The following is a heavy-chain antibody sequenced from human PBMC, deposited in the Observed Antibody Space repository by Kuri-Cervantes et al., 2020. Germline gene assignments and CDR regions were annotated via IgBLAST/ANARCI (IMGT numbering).Heavy chain of an antibody. J-gene: IGHJ5*02. CDR2: INHSGST. CDR1: GGSFSTYY. V-gene: IGHV4-34*01. CDR3: ARGTKSTRNYYGSGSYSWGWFDP. Sequence: SETLSLTCVVYGGSFSTYYWSWIRQPPGKGLEWIGEINHSGSTNYNPPLKSRVTISVDTSKNQFSLKLSFVTAADTAVYYCARGTKSTRNYYGSGSYSWGWFDPWGQGTLVTVSS. D-gene: IGHD3-10*01.